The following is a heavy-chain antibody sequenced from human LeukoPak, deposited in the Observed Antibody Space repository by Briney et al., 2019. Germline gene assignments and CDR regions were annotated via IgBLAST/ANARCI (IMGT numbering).Heavy chain of an antibody. CDR3: ARGSFSSSIPAEYFQH. D-gene: IGHD6-6*01. Sequence: AASVKVSCKASGYTFTSYGISWVRQAPGQGLEWMGWISAYNGNTNYAQKLQGRVTMTTDTSTSTAYMELRSLRSDDTAVYYCARGSFSSSIPAEYFQHWGQGTLVTVSS. CDR1: GYTFTSYG. J-gene: IGHJ1*01. CDR2: ISAYNGNT. V-gene: IGHV1-18*01.